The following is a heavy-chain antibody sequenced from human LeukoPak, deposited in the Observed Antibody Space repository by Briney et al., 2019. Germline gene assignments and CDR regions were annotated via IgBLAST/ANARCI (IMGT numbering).Heavy chain of an antibody. CDR2: ISSSSSYI. J-gene: IGHJ4*02. CDR3: ARDVSSSLSFDY. Sequence: PGGSLRLSCAASGFTFSSYSMNWVRQAPGKGLEWVSFISSSSSYIYYADSVKGRFTISRDNSKNTLYLQMNSLRAEDTAVYYCARDVSSSLSFDYWGQGTLVTVSS. D-gene: IGHD6-6*01. CDR1: GFTFSSYS. V-gene: IGHV3-21*04.